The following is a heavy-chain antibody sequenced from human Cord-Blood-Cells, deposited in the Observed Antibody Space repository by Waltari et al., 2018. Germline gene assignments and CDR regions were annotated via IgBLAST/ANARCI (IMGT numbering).Heavy chain of an antibody. CDR1: GFTFSSYG. V-gene: IGHV3-33*01. CDR3: ARGYSGYDPYYFDY. D-gene: IGHD5-12*01. J-gene: IGHJ4*02. CDR2: IWYDGSNK. Sequence: QVQLVESGGGVVQPGRSLRLSCAASGFTFSSYGLHWVRPAPGKGREWVAVIWYDGSNKYYADSVKGRFTISRDNSKNTLYLQMNSLRAEDTAVYYCARGYSGYDPYYFDYWGQGTLVTVSS.